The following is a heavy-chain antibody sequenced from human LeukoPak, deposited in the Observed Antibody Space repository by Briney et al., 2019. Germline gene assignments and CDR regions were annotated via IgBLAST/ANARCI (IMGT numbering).Heavy chain of an antibody. J-gene: IGHJ5*02. Sequence: GGSLRLSCVDSGFTFSTGSMHWARQTPGKGLVWLSHINGDGRRINYADDVKGRFTISRDNAKNTLYLQMNSLRVEDTAVYYCVRDLPRTSGPWGQGTLVTVSS. CDR3: VRDLPRTSGP. V-gene: IGHV3-74*01. CDR2: INGDGRRI. CDR1: GFTFSTGS. D-gene: IGHD3-10*01.